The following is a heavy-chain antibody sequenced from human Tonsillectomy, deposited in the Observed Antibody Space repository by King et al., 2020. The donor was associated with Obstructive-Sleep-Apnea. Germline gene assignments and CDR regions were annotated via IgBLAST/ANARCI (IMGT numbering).Heavy chain of an antibody. CDR1: GYTFASYD. CDR2: MNPNSGNT. D-gene: IGHD3-22*01. V-gene: IGHV1-8*01. Sequence: VQLVESGAEVKKPGASVKVSCKASGYTFASYDINWVRQATGQGLEWVGWMNPNSGNTGYAQKFQGRVTMPRDTSISTAYMELSSLRSEDTAVYYCATSKYYYDSSGFHWNYWGQGTLVTVSS. CDR3: ATSKYYYDSSGFHWNY. J-gene: IGHJ4*02.